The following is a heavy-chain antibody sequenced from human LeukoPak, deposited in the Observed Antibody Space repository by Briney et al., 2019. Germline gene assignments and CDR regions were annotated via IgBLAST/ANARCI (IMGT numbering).Heavy chain of an antibody. V-gene: IGHV1-69*04. J-gene: IGHJ4*02. CDR2: IIPILGIA. CDR3: ALEVYGSGSYYRQPFDY. Sequence: SVKVSCKASGGTFSSYAISWVRQAPGQGLEWRGRIIPILGIANYAQKFQGRVTINADKSTSTAYMELSSLRSEDTAVYYCALEVYGSGSYYRQPFDYWGQGTLVTVSS. D-gene: IGHD3-10*01. CDR1: GGTFSSYA.